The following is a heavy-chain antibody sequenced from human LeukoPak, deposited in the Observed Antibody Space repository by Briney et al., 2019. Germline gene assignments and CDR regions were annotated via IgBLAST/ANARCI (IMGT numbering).Heavy chain of an antibody. V-gene: IGHV3-30*02. CDR1: GFTFSSYA. D-gene: IGHD2-2*01. CDR2: IRNDGSYE. J-gene: IGHJ5*01. CDR3: AKGGSTSHNWFNS. Sequence: GGSLRLSCAASGFTFSSYAMSWVRQAPGKGLEWVAFIRNDGSYEYYPDSVKGRFTISRDNSRNALFLQMNSLRAEDTAVYYCAKGGSTSHNWFNSWGQGTLVTVSS.